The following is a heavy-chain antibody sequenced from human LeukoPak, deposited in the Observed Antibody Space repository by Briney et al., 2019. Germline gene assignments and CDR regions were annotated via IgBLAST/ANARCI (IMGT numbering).Heavy chain of an antibody. D-gene: IGHD3-22*01. Sequence: GGSLRLSCAASEFTFSSYSMNWVRQAPGKGLEWVSSISSSSSYIYYADSVKGRFTISRDNAKNSLYLQMNSLRAEDTAAYYCARDSYYYDSSGPWAEYFQHWGQGTLVTVSS. J-gene: IGHJ1*01. CDR2: ISSSSSYI. CDR1: EFTFSSYS. V-gene: IGHV3-21*01. CDR3: ARDSYYYDSSGPWAEYFQH.